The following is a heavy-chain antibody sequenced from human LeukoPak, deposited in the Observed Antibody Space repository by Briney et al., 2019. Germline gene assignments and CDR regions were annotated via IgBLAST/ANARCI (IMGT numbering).Heavy chain of an antibody. Sequence: SETLSLTCTVSGGSISSSSYYWGWIRQPPGKGLEWIGSIYHSGSTYYNPSLKSRVTISVDTSKNQFSLKLSSVTAADTAVYYCARETGYYGSGSYYRFWGQGTLVTVSS. J-gene: IGHJ4*02. V-gene: IGHV4-39*07. CDR1: GGSISSSSYY. CDR3: ARETGYYGSGSYYRF. CDR2: IYHSGST. D-gene: IGHD3-10*01.